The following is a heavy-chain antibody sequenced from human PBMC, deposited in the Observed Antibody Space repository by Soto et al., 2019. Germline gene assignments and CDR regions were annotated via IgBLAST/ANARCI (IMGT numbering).Heavy chain of an antibody. D-gene: IGHD3-10*01. Sequence: ASVKGSCKASGYTFTGDYMHWVRQAPGQGLEWMGWINPNSGGTNYAQKFQGWVTMTRDTSISTAYMELSRLRSDDTAVYYCARGVTMVRGVIKDYYYGMDVWGQGTTVTVSS. CDR1: GYTFTGDY. V-gene: IGHV1-2*04. CDR2: INPNSGGT. CDR3: ARGVTMVRGVIKDYYYGMDV. J-gene: IGHJ6*02.